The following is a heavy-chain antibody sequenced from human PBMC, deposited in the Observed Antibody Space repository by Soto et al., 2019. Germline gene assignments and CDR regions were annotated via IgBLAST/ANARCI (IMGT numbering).Heavy chain of an antibody. D-gene: IGHD6-19*01. CDR3: ARDFSGSGIAVAGTSGGYYYYGMDV. J-gene: IGHJ6*02. Sequence: ASVKVSCKASGYTFTSYGISWVRQAPGQGLEWMGWISPNRGGTNYAQKLQGWVTMTRDTSISTAYMELSRLRSDDTAVYYCARDFSGSGIAVAGTSGGYYYYGMDVWGQGTTATVSS. CDR2: ISPNRGGT. V-gene: IGHV1-2*04. CDR1: GYTFTSYG.